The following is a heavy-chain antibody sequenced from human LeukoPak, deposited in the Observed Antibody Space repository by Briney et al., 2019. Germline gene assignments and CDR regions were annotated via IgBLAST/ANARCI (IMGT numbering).Heavy chain of an antibody. Sequence: PGGSLRLSCAASGFTFSTYSMNWVRQAPGKGLEWVSSISSNSRYIYYADSMRGRFTISRDNAKNSLYLQMNSLRAEDTAVYYCARDPYSGSYGNYYYYFMDVWGKGTTVTISS. D-gene: IGHD1-26*01. CDR2: ISSNSRYI. CDR1: GFTFSTYS. J-gene: IGHJ6*03. CDR3: ARDPYSGSYGNYYYYFMDV. V-gene: IGHV3-21*01.